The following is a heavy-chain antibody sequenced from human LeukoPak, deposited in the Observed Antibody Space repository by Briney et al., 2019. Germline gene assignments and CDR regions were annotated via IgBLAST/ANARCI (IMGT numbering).Heavy chain of an antibody. CDR1: GFTVSSNY. V-gene: IGHV3-66*01. CDR2: IYSGGST. Sequence: GGSLRLSCAASGFTVSSNYMSWVRQAPGKGLEWVSVIYSGGSTYYADSVKGRFTISRDNSKNTLYLQMNSLRAEDTAVYYCAKDRMTMTADYFDYWGQGTLVTVSS. D-gene: IGHD4/OR15-4a*01. J-gene: IGHJ4*02. CDR3: AKDRMTMTADYFDY.